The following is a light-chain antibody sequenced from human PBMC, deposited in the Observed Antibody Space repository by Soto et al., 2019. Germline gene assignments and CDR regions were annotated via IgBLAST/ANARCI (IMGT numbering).Light chain of an antibody. Sequence: DIVMTQSPDSLAVSLGERATINCKSSQSVLYSPDNRNFLAWYQQKAGQAPKVIIYRASSRESGVPDRISGSGSGTEFTLTISSLQAEDVAVYYCQQYYSLPYTFGQGTKLEIK. V-gene: IGKV4-1*01. CDR1: QSVLYSPDNRNF. J-gene: IGKJ2*01. CDR3: QQYYSLPYT. CDR2: RAS.